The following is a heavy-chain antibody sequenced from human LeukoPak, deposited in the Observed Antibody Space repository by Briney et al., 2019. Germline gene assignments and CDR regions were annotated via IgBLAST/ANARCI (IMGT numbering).Heavy chain of an antibody. CDR3: AKDVSAVTTFDAFDI. CDR1: GFTFSSYA. V-gene: IGHV3-23*01. Sequence: GGSLRLSCAASGFTFSSYAMSWVRQAPGKGLEWVSAISGSGSSTYYADSVKGRFTISRDNSKNTLYLQMNSLRAEDTAVYYCAKDVSAVTTFDAFDIWGQGTMVTVSS. CDR2: ISGSGSST. D-gene: IGHD4-11*01. J-gene: IGHJ3*02.